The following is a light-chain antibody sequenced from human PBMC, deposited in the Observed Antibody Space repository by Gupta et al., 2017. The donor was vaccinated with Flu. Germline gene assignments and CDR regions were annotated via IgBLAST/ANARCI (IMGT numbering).Light chain of an antibody. V-gene: IGKV1-5*03. CDR1: QSIDSW. Sequence: IQMTQSPSTLSASVGDRVTITCRASQSIDSWLAWYQQKPGKAPKLLIYKASILESGVPTRFSGSGSGTEFTLTISSLQPDDLATYYCQQENNWLNTFGQGTKLEIK. CDR2: KAS. J-gene: IGKJ2*01. CDR3: QQENNWLNT.